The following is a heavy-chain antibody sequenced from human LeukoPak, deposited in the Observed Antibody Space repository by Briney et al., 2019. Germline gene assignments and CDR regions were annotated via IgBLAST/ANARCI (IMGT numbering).Heavy chain of an antibody. V-gene: IGHV1-46*01. D-gene: IGHD4-23*01. CDR2: IDPSGGST. J-gene: IGHJ4*02. Sequence: ASVKVSCKASGYTFTNYYLHWVRQAPGQGLEWMGIIDPSGGSTSYAQTFQGRVTMTRDTSTSTVYTELSSLRSEDTAVYYCARESTTVEFDHWGQGTLVTVSS. CDR3: ARESTTVEFDH. CDR1: GYTFTNYY.